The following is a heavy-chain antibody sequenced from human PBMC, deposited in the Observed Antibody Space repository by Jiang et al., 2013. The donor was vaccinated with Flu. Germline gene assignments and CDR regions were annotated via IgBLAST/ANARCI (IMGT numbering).Heavy chain of an antibody. V-gene: IGHV4-61*02. J-gene: IGHJ6*02. CDR1: GGSISSGSFY. Sequence: GPGLVKPSQTLSLTCSVSGGSISSGSFYWSWIRQPAGKGLEWIGRIYTSGSTDYKHSLKSRVTISVDTSKNQFSLKVSSVTAADTAVYYCARARGYSYGAGDYYYGVDVWGQGTTVTVSS. CDR3: ARARGYSYGAGDYYYGVDV. D-gene: IGHD5-18*01. CDR2: IYTSGST.